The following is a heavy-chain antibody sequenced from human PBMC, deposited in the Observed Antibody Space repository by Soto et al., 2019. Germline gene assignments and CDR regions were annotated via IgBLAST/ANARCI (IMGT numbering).Heavy chain of an antibody. Sequence: SETLSLTCDVSGYSITSGHYWGWIRQPPGKGLEWIGIIHHSGSTYYNPSLKSRVTISIDTSRNRFSLKLISVTAADTAVYYCARRIEMTTMKAGMDVWGQGTTVTVSS. CDR3: ARRIEMTTMKAGMDV. J-gene: IGHJ6*02. V-gene: IGHV4-38-2*01. CDR2: IHHSGST. CDR1: GYSITSGHY.